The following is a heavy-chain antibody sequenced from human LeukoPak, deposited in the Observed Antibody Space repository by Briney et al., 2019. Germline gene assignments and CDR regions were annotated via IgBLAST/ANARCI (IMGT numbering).Heavy chain of an antibody. D-gene: IGHD2-8*01. CDR3: ARDEGCTNGVCPYYYYYYYMDV. Sequence: SETLSLTCAVSGYSISSGYYGGWTRQPPGKGLEWIGSIYHSGSTYYNPSLKSRVTISVDTSKNQFSLKLSSVTAADTAVYYCARDEGCTNGVCPYYYYYYYMDVWGKGTTVTVSS. V-gene: IGHV4-38-2*02. CDR1: GYSISSGYY. CDR2: IYHSGST. J-gene: IGHJ6*03.